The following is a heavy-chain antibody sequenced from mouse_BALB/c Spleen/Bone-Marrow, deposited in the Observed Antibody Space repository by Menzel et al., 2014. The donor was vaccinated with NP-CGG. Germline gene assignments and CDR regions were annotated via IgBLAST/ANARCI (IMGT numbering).Heavy chain of an antibody. D-gene: IGHD2-2*01. CDR3: ARDREYGYYYAMDY. V-gene: IGHV2-9*02. J-gene: IGHJ4*01. CDR2: IWAGGST. Sequence: VHLVESGPGLVAPSQSLSITCTVSGFSLTSYGVHWVRQPPGKGLEWLGVIWAGGSTNYNSALMSRLSISKDNSESQIFLKMNSLQTDDTAMYYCARDREYGYYYAMDYWGQGTSVTVSS. CDR1: GFSLTSYG.